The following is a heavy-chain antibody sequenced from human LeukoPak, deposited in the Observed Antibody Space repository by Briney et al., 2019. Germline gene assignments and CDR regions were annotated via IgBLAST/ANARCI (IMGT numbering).Heavy chain of an antibody. Sequence: AGGSLRLSCAASGFTFSSYAMSWVRQAPGKGLEWVSAISGSGASTYYADSVKGRFTISRDNSKNTLYLQMNSLRAEDTAVYYCAKDVIFGVVGPDYWGQGTLVTVSS. V-gene: IGHV3-23*01. J-gene: IGHJ4*02. CDR1: GFTFSSYA. D-gene: IGHD3-3*01. CDR2: ISGSGAST. CDR3: AKDVIFGVVGPDY.